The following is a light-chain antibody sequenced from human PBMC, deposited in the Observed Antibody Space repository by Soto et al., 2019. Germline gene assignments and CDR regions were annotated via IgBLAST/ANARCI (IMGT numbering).Light chain of an antibody. J-gene: IGKJ4*01. CDR2: AAS. V-gene: IGKV1-6*01. CDR3: QQLDSYPLT. Sequence: AIQMTQSPSSLSASVGDRVTITCRASQGIRNDLGWYQQKPGQAPKLLIFAASSLQVGVPSRFSGSGSGTQFTLTIAGLQPEDLATYYCQQLDSYPLTFGGGTKVDIK. CDR1: QGIRND.